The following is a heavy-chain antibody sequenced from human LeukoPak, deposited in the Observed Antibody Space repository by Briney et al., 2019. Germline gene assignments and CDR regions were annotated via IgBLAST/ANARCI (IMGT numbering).Heavy chain of an antibody. V-gene: IGHV1-18*01. D-gene: IGHD3-22*01. J-gene: IGHJ5*02. Sequence: AAVTVSYKASGYTFTSYVIRWVQQPPAQGLEWMGWISAYNGNTSCAQKLQGRVTMTTDTSTSTGYMELRSLRSDDTAVYYCARARTYDDYYDSSGYYNWFDPWGQGALVTVSP. CDR3: ARARTYDDYYDSSGYYNWFDP. CDR1: GYTFTSYV. CDR2: ISAYNGNT.